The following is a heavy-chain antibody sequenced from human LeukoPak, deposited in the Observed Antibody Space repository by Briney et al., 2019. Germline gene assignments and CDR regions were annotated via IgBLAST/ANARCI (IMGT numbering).Heavy chain of an antibody. CDR3: ARRLTQYDCFDP. CDR1: GDSVSANSAA. CDR2: TYYRSNWYN. Sequence: SQTLSLTCAISGDSVSANSAAWNWIRQSPSRGLEWLGRTYYRSNWYNEYTVSVKSRISINPDTSKNQFSLQPNSVTPEDTAVYYCARRLTQYDCFDPWGQGILVTVSS. J-gene: IGHJ5*02. V-gene: IGHV6-1*01. D-gene: IGHD2-2*01.